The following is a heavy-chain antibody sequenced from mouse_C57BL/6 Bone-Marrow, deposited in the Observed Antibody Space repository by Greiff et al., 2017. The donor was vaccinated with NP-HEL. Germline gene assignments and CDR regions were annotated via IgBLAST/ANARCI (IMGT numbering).Heavy chain of an antibody. J-gene: IGHJ2*01. V-gene: IGHV1-82*01. D-gene: IGHD1-1*01. CDR1: GYAFSSSW. CDR3: ARGGYGLRLYYFDY. Sequence: VQLQQSGPELVKPGASVKISCKASGYAFSSSWMNWVKQRPGKGLEWIGRIYPGDGDTNYNGKFKGKATLTADKSSSTAYMQLSSLTSEDSAVYVCARGGYGLRLYYFDYWGQGTTLTVSS. CDR2: IYPGDGDT.